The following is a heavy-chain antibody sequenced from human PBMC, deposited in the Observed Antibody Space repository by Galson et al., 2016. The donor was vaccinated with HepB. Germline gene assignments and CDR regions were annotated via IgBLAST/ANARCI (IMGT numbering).Heavy chain of an antibody. CDR2: ISYDGRKK. V-gene: IGHV3-30*04. J-gene: IGHJ4*02. Sequence: SLRLSCAASGFAFSSHAMHWVRQAPGKGLDWVGLISYDGRKKHYADSVKGRFTISRDNSRNTLYLQVNSLRTEDAAVYYCARDSGDGYRNTLEPDYWGQGTLVTVSS. CDR3: ARDSGDGYRNTLEPDY. CDR1: GFAFSSHA. D-gene: IGHD5-24*01.